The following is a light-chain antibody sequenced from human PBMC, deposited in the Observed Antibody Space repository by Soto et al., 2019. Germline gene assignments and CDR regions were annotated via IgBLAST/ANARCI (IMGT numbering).Light chain of an antibody. V-gene: IGLV3-21*02. Sequence: SYELTQPPSVSVAPGQTAKITCGGSDIGRRSVHWYQQKPGQAPVLVAYDDFDRPLGIPDRISVSKSGNTATLTISRVEAGDEADYYCQVWTTSAALSFGGGTKVTVL. CDR3: QVWTTSAALS. CDR2: DDF. J-gene: IGLJ2*01. CDR1: DIGRRS.